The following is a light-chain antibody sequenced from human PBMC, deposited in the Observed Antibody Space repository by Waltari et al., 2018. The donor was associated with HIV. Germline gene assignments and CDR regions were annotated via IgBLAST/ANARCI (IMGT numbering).Light chain of an antibody. Sequence: QSAVTQPASVSGSLGQSITFACTRADSPILGCIYFSWYQHHPDRAPRLLIFDANSRPSGVSFRFSGSKSGDTAFLTISGLQVEDEADYYCASYIIGHAFVFGGGTKVTVL. J-gene: IGLJ2*01. CDR2: DAN. CDR1: DSPILGCIY. V-gene: IGLV2-14*01. CDR3: ASYIIGHAFV.